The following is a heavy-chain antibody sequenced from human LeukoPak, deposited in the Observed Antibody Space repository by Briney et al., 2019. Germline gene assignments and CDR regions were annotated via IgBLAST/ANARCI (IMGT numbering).Heavy chain of an antibody. V-gene: IGHV1-69*04. CDR1: GGTFSSYA. Sequence: SVKVSCKASGGTFSSYAISWVRQALGQGLEWMGRIIPILGIANYAQKFQGRVTITADKSTSTAYMELSSLRSEDTAVYYCARAPDPFYGGNSVQFDYWGQGTLVTVSS. D-gene: IGHD4-23*01. CDR3: ARAPDPFYGGNSVQFDY. CDR2: IIPILGIA. J-gene: IGHJ4*02.